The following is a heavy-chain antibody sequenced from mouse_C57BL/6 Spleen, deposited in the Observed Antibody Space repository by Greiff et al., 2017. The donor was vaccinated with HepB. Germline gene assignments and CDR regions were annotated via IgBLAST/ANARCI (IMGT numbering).Heavy chain of an antibody. V-gene: IGHV1-63*01. CDR2: IYPGGGYT. Sequence: VQRVESGAELVRPGTSVKMSCKASGYTFTNYWIGWAKQRPGHGLEWIGDIYPGGGYTNYNEKFKGKATLTADKSSSTAYMQFSSLTSEDSAIYYCERGGSSYPYYFDYWGQGTTLTVSS. CDR3: ERGGSSYPYYFDY. D-gene: IGHD1-1*01. CDR1: GYTFTNYW. J-gene: IGHJ2*01.